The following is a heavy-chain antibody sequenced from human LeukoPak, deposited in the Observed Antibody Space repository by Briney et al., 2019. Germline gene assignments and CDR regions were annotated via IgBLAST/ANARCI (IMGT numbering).Heavy chain of an antibody. CDR1: GFTFSNYN. Sequence: GGSLRLSCAASGFTFSNYNMNWVRQAPGKGLEWVSSISSSSTYIYYADSLKGRFTISRDNAKNSLYLRMNSLRAEDTAVYYCARDVGGGWFDPWGQGTLVTVSS. J-gene: IGHJ5*02. CDR2: ISSSSTYI. CDR3: ARDVGGGWFDP. V-gene: IGHV3-21*01. D-gene: IGHD3-10*01.